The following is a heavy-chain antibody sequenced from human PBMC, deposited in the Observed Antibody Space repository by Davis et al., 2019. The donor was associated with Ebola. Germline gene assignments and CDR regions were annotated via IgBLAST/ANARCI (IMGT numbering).Heavy chain of an antibody. D-gene: IGHD1-26*01. CDR3: STGSYPREY. Sequence: PGGSLRLSCAASGFTFSSYAMSWVRQAPGQGLEWVSAISGSGGSTYYADSVKGRFTISRDNSKNTAYLQMNSLKTEDTAVYYCSTGSYPREYWGQGTLVTVSS. CDR1: GFTFSSYA. J-gene: IGHJ4*02. V-gene: IGHV3-23*01. CDR2: ISGSGGST.